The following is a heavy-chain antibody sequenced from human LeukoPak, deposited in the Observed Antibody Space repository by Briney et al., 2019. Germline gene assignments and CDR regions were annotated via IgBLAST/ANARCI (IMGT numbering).Heavy chain of an antibody. CDR2: ISYDGSSN. CDR1: GFTFSSYG. J-gene: IGHJ3*02. Sequence: GGSLRLSCAASGFTFSSYGMHWVRQAPGKGLEWVAVISYDGSSNYYADSVKGRFTISRDNSKNTLYLQMNSLRAEDTAVYYCAKEDVEASAFDIWGQGTMVTVSS. V-gene: IGHV3-30*18. CDR3: AKEDVEASAFDI. D-gene: IGHD5-24*01.